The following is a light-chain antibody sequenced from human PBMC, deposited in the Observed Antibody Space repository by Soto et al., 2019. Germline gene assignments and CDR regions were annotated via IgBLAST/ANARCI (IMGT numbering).Light chain of an antibody. CDR3: SSYAGSTPYV. V-gene: IGLV2-8*01. J-gene: IGLJ1*01. CDR1: SSDVSGYNY. Sequence: QSVLTQPPSASGSPGQSVTISCTGTSSDVSGYNYVSWYQQHPGKAPKLMIYEVSKRPSGVPDRFSGSKSGNTASLTVSGLQAEDEADYYCSSYAGSTPYVFGTGTKVTVL. CDR2: EVS.